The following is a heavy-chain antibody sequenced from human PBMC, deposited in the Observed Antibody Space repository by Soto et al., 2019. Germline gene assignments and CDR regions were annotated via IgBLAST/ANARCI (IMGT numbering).Heavy chain of an antibody. D-gene: IGHD6-13*01. CDR1: GFSVTGNY. V-gene: IGHV3-53*01. CDR2: MYSGGNP. Sequence: EVQLVESGGGLVQPGGSLRLSCAASGFSVTGNYIGWLRQPPGKRLEWVSTMYSGGNPYYADSVRGRFTLDIESSKNTLHLQMNSLRVEDSAMYYCARGLYNTTWYSYNWFDPWGQGTLVTVSS. J-gene: IGHJ5*02. CDR3: ARGLYNTTWYSYNWFDP.